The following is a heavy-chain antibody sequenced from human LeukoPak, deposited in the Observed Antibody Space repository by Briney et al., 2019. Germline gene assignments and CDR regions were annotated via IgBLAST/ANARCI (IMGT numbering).Heavy chain of an antibody. CDR3: ARGGASAAARRFDP. CDR2: MNPNSGNT. Sequence: ASVKVSCKASGYTFTSYDINWVRQATGQGLEWMGWMNPNSGNTGYAQKFQGRVSITSSTFTSTAFMELGDLRSEDTAVYYCARGGASAAARRFDPWGQGTLVTVSS. J-gene: IGHJ5*02. D-gene: IGHD2-2*01. CDR1: GYTFTSYD. V-gene: IGHV1-8*01.